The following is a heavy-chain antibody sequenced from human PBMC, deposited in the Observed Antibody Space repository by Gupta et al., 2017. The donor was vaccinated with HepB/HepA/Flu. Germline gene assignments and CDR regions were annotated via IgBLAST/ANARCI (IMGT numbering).Heavy chain of an antibody. CDR1: GYTFTNYY. D-gene: IGHD5-12*01. CDR3: ARDNKMATNDY. J-gene: IGHJ4*02. V-gene: IGHV1-18*04. Sequence: QVQLVQSGAEVTKPGASVKVSCKASGYTFTNYYVTWVRQAPGQGIEWLGWVSADNGRTSYAQKVQDRVFMTTDTSTSTAYMELRSLRSDDTAVYYCARDNKMATNDYWGQGTLVTVSS. CDR2: VSADNGRT.